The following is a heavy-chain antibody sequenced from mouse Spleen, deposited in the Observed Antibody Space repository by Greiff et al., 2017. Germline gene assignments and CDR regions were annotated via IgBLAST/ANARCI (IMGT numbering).Heavy chain of an antibody. V-gene: IGHV1-26*01. CDR1: GYTFTDYY. CDR3: ALVRPYYYAMDY. D-gene: IGHD1-2*01. CDR2: INPNNGGT. Sequence: EVQLQQSGPELVKPGASVKISCKASGYTFTDYYMNWVKQSHGKSLEWIGDINPNNGGTSYNQKFKGKATLTVDKSSSTAYMELRSLTSEDSAVYYCALVRPYYYAMDYWGQGTSVTVSS. J-gene: IGHJ4*01.